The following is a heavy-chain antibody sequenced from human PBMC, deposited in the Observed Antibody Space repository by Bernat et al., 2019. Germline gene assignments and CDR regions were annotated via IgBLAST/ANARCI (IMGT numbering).Heavy chain of an antibody. CDR3: ARDLSGYCSGGSCYWGYGDYRYYFDY. D-gene: IGHD2-15*01. J-gene: IGHJ4*02. CDR2: IYYSGST. V-gene: IGHV4-39*02. Sequence: QLQLQESGPGLVKPSETLSLTCTVSGGSISSSSYYWGWIRQPPGKGLEWIGSIYYSGSTYYNPSLKSRVTISVDTSKNQFSLKLSSVTAADTAVYYCARDLSGYCSGGSCYWGYGDYRYYFDYWGQGTLVTVSS. CDR1: GGSISSSSYY.